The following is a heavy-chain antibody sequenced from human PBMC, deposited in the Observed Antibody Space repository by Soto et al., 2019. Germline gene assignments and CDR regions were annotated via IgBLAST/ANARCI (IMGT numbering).Heavy chain of an antibody. CDR2: IYYSGST. D-gene: IGHD1-26*01. CDR1: GGSISSGGYY. J-gene: IGHJ4*02. Sequence: QVQLQESGPGLVKPSQTLSLTCTVSGGSISSGGYYWSWIRQHPGKGLEWIGYIYYSGSTYYNPSLQSRATIAVDTSKNQFSLKLSSVTAADTAVYYCARASPWSEGLAFDYWVQGTLVTVSS. V-gene: IGHV4-31*03. CDR3: ARASPWSEGLAFDY.